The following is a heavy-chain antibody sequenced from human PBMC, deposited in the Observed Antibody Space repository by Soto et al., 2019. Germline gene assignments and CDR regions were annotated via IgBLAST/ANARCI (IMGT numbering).Heavy chain of an antibody. Sequence: QITLKESGPTLVKPTQTLTLTCTFSGFSLSTSGVGVGWIRQPPGKALEWLALIYWDDDKRYSPSLKSRLTITKDNSKNQVVLTMTNMDPVDTATYYCAHLLYGDYDYWFFDLWGRGTLVTVSS. CDR2: IYWDDDK. CDR3: AHLLYGDYDYWFFDL. J-gene: IGHJ2*01. CDR1: GFSLSTSGVG. V-gene: IGHV2-5*02. D-gene: IGHD4-17*01.